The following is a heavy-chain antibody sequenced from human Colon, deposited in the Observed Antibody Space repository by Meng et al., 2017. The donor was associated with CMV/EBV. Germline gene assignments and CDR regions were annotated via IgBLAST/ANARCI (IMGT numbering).Heavy chain of an antibody. J-gene: IGHJ6*02. D-gene: IGHD2-2*02. CDR3: ARGSIAPVDIRGADYDYGMVV. V-gene: IGHV1-18*01. Sequence: ASVKVSCKASGYTFNNYGISWVRQAPGQGFESLGRISAYNGHTDYAQKFQDRLTMSTDRSTTTAYMELRSLTSDDTAVYYCARGSIAPVDIRGADYDYGMVVWGQGTTVTVSS. CDR2: ISAYNGHT. CDR1: GYTFNNYG.